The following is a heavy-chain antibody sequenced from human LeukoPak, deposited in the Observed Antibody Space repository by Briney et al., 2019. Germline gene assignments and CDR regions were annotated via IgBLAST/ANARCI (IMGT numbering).Heavy chain of an antibody. CDR3: ARVLKGSGYIDY. CDR1: GGSISSYY. CDR2: IYYSGST. V-gene: IGHV4-59*01. Sequence: SETLSLTCSVSGGSISSYYWTWVRQPPGKGLEWIGYIYYSGSTNHNPSLKSRVTISVGTSKNQFSLNLSSVTAADTAVYYCARVLKGSGYIDYWGQGILVTVSS. J-gene: IGHJ4*02. D-gene: IGHD3-10*01.